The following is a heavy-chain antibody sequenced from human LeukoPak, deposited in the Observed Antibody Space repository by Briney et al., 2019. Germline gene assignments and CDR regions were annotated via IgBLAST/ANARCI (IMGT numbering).Heavy chain of an antibody. Sequence: SETLSLTCTVSGGSISSSSYYWGWIRQPPGKGLEWIGSIYYSGSTYYNPSLKSRVTISVDTSKNQFSLKLSSVTAADTAVYYCARDKGAFLDPWGQGTLVTVSS. D-gene: IGHD3-16*01. CDR2: IYYSGST. CDR1: GGSISSSSYY. V-gene: IGHV4-39*02. CDR3: ARDKGAFLDP. J-gene: IGHJ5*02.